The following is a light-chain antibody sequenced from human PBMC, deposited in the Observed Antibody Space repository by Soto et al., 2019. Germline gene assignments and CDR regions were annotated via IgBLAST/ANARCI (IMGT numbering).Light chain of an antibody. CDR3: EAWDDSLNGYV. CDR2: NNS. Sequence: QSVLTQPPSASGTPGQRVTISCSGSGSNIGSNTVNWYQQFPGTAPQLLIYNNSQRPSGVPDRFSGSKSGASASLAISGLQSDIEADYYCEAWDDSLNGYVFGIGTKVTVL. CDR1: GSNIGSNT. J-gene: IGLJ1*01. V-gene: IGLV1-44*01.